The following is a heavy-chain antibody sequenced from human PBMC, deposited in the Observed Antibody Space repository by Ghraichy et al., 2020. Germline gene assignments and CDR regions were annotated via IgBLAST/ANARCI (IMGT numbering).Heavy chain of an antibody. V-gene: IGHV4-39*01. CDR3: AAYDFWRNYRTDSDS. CDR1: GGSIGGTSYY. Sequence: ESLNISCTVSGGSIGGTSYYWGWIRQPPGKGLEWIGSVHHTGSTFYNPPLKSRVTMSVDTSKNQFSLKLTSMTAADASVYYCAAYDFWRNYRTDSDSWGQGTLVTVSS. D-gene: IGHD3-3*01. J-gene: IGHJ4*02. CDR2: VHHTGST.